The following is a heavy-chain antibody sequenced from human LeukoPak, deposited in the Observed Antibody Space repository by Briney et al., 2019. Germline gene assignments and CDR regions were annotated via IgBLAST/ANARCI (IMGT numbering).Heavy chain of an antibody. CDR3: ARISGVRAFDI. D-gene: IGHD2-8*01. Sequence: GGSLRLSCAASGFTFSSYSMNWVRQAPGKGLEWVSYISSSSSTIYYADSVRGRFTISRDNAKNSLYLQMNSLRAEDTAVYYCARISGVRAFDIWGQGTMVTVSS. CDR2: ISSSSSTI. CDR1: GFTFSSYS. J-gene: IGHJ3*02. V-gene: IGHV3-48*01.